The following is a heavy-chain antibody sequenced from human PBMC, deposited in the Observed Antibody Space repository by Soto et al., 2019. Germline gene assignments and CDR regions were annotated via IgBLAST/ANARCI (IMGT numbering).Heavy chain of an antibody. CDR3: ARTEYDTGGYFYAY. CDR2: ISSDGSNK. Sequence: QVQLVESGGGVVQPGRSLRLSCATSGFTFTNYALHWVRQAPGKGLEWVALISSDGSNKYYADSVKGRFTISRDTSKNTLFLQMNSLRAGDTALYYCARTEYDTGGYFYAYWGQGTLVTVSS. J-gene: IGHJ4*02. D-gene: IGHD3-22*01. CDR1: GFTFTNYA. V-gene: IGHV3-30-3*01.